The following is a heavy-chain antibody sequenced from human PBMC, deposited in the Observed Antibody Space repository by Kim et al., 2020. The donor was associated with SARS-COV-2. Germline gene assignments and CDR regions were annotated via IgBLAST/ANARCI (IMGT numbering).Heavy chain of an antibody. CDR3: ARGSSTSWYGMDV. V-gene: IGHV3-11*06. Sequence: GGSLRLSCAASGFTFSDYYMSWIRQAPGKGLEWVSYISSSSSSTNYADSVKGRFTISRDNAKNSLYLQMNSLRAEDTAVYYCARGSSTSWYGMDVWGQGTTVTVSS. D-gene: IGHD2-2*01. CDR2: ISSSSSST. CDR1: GFTFSDYY. J-gene: IGHJ6*02.